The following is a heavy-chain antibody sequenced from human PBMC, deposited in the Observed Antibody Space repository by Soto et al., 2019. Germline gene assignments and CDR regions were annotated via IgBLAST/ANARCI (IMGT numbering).Heavy chain of an antibody. V-gene: IGHV3-7*01. CDR2: IKQDGSEK. D-gene: IGHD2-2*01. J-gene: IGHJ1*01. CDR1: GFTFSSYW. CDR3: ARRSDIVVVPAAIQSAEYFQH. Sequence: GGSLRLSCAASGFTFSSYWMSWVRQAPGKGLEWVANIKQDGSEKYYVDSVKGRFTISRDNAKNSLYLQMNSLRAEDTAVYYCARRSDIVVVPAAIQSAEYFQHWGQGTLVTVSS.